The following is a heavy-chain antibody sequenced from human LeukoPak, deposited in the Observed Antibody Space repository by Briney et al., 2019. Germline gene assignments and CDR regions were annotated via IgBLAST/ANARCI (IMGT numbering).Heavy chain of an antibody. CDR3: ARSQWEL. Sequence: GGSLRLSCAASGFTFSSYSMNWVRQAPGKGLEWISYIGNSSSTIYYADSVKGRFTISRDNAKNSLYLQMNSLRATDTAAYYCARSQWELWGQGTLGTVSS. J-gene: IGHJ4*02. D-gene: IGHD1-26*01. CDR2: IGNSSSTI. V-gene: IGHV3-48*01. CDR1: GFTFSSYS.